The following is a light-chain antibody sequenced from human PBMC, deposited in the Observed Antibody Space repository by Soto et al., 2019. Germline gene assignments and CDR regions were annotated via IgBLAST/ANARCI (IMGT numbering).Light chain of an antibody. J-gene: IGLJ2*01. CDR3: RAYINSLTFVV. CDR2: EVS. V-gene: IGLV2-14*01. CDR1: SSYVGANNY. Sequence: QSALTQPASVSGSPGQPITISCTGTSSYVGANNYVSWYQHHPGKAPKLLIYEVSNRPSGVSSRFSGSKSGNTASLTISGLQAEDEADYSCRAYINSLTFVVFGGGTKLTVL.